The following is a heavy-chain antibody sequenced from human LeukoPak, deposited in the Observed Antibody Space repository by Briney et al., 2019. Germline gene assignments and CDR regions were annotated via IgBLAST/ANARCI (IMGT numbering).Heavy chain of an antibody. CDR2: INHSGST. CDR3: ARGGDIVVVPAATGPKGTFDY. J-gene: IGHJ4*02. D-gene: IGHD2-2*01. CDR1: GVSFSGYY. V-gene: IGHV4-34*01. Sequence: SETLSLTCAVYGVSFSGYYWSWIRQPPGKGLEWIGEINHSGSTNYNPSLKSRVTISVDTSKNQFSLKLSSVTAADTAVYYCARGGDIVVVPAATGPKGTFDYWGQGTLVTVSS.